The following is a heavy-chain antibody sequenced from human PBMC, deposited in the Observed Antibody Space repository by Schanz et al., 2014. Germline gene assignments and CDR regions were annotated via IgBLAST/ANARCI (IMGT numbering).Heavy chain of an antibody. Sequence: QVQVIQSGPEVKKPGASVKVSCKASGYTFTNHYLHWVRQAPGQGLEWMGRVVPLLNVTAYAQKFLGRVTITADKSTSTAYMELKSLRSADTAVYYCATIGVNDYWRFGLDLWGQGTTVTVSS. CDR1: GYTFTNHY. D-gene: IGHD3-16*01. CDR3: ATIGVNDYWRFGLDL. V-gene: IGHV1-69*09. CDR2: VVPLLNVT. J-gene: IGHJ6*02.